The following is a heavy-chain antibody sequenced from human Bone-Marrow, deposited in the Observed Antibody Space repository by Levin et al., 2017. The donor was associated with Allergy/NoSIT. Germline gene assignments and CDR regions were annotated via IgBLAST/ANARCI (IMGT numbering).Heavy chain of an antibody. CDR3: ARPYSLGSSGYYMDY. V-gene: IGHV4-39*01. D-gene: IGHD3-22*01. CDR1: GGSIINRGHY. CDR2: LFSGGKT. J-gene: IGHJ4*02. Sequence: NPSETLSLTCTVSGGSIINRGHYWGWIRQPPGKGLEWIGSLFSGGKTYYNPSLRSRVTISVDTSKNQFSLRLGSVTAADTGVYYCARPYSLGSSGYYMDYWGQGALVTVSS.